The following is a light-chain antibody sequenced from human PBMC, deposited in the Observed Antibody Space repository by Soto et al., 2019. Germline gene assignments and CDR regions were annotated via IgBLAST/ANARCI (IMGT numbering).Light chain of an antibody. V-gene: IGLV2-14*01. CDR3: GSFTTSRIWV. J-gene: IGLJ3*02. Sequence: QSALTQPASVSGSPGQSSTVSCTGSRRDFGDDKYVSWYQQQPGKGPNLLIYGVNSRPSGISNRFSGSKSGNTASLTISGLQVEDEAEYFCGSFTTSRIWVFGGGTKLTVL. CDR2: GVN. CDR1: RRDFGDDKY.